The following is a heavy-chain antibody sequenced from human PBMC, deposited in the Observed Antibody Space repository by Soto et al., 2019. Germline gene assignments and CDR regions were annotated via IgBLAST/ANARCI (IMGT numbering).Heavy chain of an antibody. CDR1: GFTFSSSA. CDR2: ISGGGTVT. CDR3: TRNTSGRQGSAFDI. D-gene: IGHD6-19*01. J-gene: IGHJ3*02. Sequence: EEQLLESGGALVQPGGSLRLSCAASGFTFSSSAMTWVRQASGKGLEWVSAISGGGTVTYYTDSVKGRFTISRDNPKHTLYLQMNSLRAEDTHVYYCTRNTSGRQGSAFDIWGQGTMVTVSS. V-gene: IGHV3-23*01.